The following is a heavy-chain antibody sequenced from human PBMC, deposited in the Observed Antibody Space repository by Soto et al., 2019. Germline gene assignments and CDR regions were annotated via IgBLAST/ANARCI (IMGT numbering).Heavy chain of an antibody. V-gene: IGHV4-31*03. CDR1: GDSISGGASF. Sequence: PSETLSLTCTVSGDSISGGASFWSWIRQPPGKGLEWIANVYYSGSSYYNPSLKSRLTISVETTKNQFSLQLKSMTAADTAVYYCAKLSCTGSTCYLPGWFDPWGQGTLVTVSS. J-gene: IGHJ5*02. CDR3: AKLSCTGSTCYLPGWFDP. D-gene: IGHD2-15*01. CDR2: VYYSGSS.